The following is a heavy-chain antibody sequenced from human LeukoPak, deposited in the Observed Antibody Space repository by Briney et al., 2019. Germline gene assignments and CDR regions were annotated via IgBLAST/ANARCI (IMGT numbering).Heavy chain of an antibody. CDR2: IYHSGST. CDR3: ARDPITISNSDWFDP. V-gene: IGHV4-38-2*02. J-gene: IGHJ5*02. D-gene: IGHD3-3*01. CDR1: GYSISSGYY. Sequence: SETLSLTCTVSGYSISSGYYWGWIRQPPGKGLEWIGSIYHSGSTYYNPSLKSRVTISVDTSKNQFSLKLSPATAADTAVYYCARDPITISNSDWFDPWGQGTLVTVSS.